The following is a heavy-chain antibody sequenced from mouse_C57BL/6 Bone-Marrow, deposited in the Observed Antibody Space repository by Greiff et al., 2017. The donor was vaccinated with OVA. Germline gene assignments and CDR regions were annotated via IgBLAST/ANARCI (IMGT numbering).Heavy chain of an antibody. Sequence: QVQLQQPGAELVKPGASVKLSCKASGYTFTSYWMQWVKQRPGQGLEWIGEIDPSDCYTNYNQKFKGKATLTVDTSSSTAYMQLSRLTSEDSAVYYCARLDYGSEYMDYWGKGTSVTVSS. V-gene: IGHV1-50*01. J-gene: IGHJ4*01. CDR3: ARLDYGSEYMDY. CDR1: GYTFTSYW. D-gene: IGHD1-1*02. CDR2: IDPSDCYT.